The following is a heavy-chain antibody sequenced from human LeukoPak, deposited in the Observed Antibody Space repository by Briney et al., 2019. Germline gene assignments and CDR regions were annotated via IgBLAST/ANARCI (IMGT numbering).Heavy chain of an antibody. V-gene: IGHV4-34*01. D-gene: IGHD3-22*01. Sequence: SETLSLTCAVYGGSFSGYYWSWIRQPPGKGLEWIGEMNHSGSTNYNPSLKSRVTISVDTSKNQFSLKLSSVTAADTAVYYCARGNHYYDSSAYLAWESFQHWGQGTLVTVSS. CDR2: MNHSGST. CDR3: ARGNHYYDSSAYLAWESFQH. J-gene: IGHJ1*01. CDR1: GGSFSGYY.